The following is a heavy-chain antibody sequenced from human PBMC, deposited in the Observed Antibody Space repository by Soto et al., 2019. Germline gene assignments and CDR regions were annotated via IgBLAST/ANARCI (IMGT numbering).Heavy chain of an antibody. J-gene: IGHJ4*02. CDR1: GDSLRRGFHH. V-gene: IGHV4-31*03. CDR2: IDTNGDT. CDR3: ARGTVYYCPNDKCGFFFAH. Sequence: QVQLQESGSGLLKPSQTLSLDCSVSGDSLRRGFHHWSWIRQTPGKGLQLIGYIDTNGDTHYDPSLRNRPNMSIVTTESRFSLKVTSVTAAGTAVYDCARGTVYYCPNDKCGFFFAHWGQGALVTVTS. D-gene: IGHD2-8*01.